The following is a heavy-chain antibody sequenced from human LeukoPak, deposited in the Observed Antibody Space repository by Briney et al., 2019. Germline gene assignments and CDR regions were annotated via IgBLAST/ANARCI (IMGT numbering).Heavy chain of an antibody. Sequence: NPGGSLRLSCAASGFTFISYRMNWVRQAPGRGLEWVSSISSSSSYIYYADSVKDRFTISRDNAKNSLYLQINSLRAEDTAVYYCARDEYSSSWYDDSPGYWGQGTLVTVSS. D-gene: IGHD6-13*01. CDR2: ISSSSSYI. CDR1: GFTFISYR. CDR3: ARDEYSSSWYDDSPGY. J-gene: IGHJ4*02. V-gene: IGHV3-21*01.